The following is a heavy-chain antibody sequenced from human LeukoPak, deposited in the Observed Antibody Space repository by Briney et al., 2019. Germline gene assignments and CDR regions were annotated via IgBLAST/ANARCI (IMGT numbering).Heavy chain of an antibody. CDR3: ARDYYDSSGYYYGGHDY. CDR1: GFTFSSYG. Sequence: PGGSLRLSCAASGFTFSSYGMHWVRQAPGKGLEWVAVIWYDGSNKYYADSVKGRFTISRDNSKNTLYLQMNSLRAEDTAVYYCARDYYDSSGYYYGGHDYWGQGTLVTVSS. J-gene: IGHJ4*02. D-gene: IGHD3-22*01. CDR2: IWYDGSNK. V-gene: IGHV3-33*01.